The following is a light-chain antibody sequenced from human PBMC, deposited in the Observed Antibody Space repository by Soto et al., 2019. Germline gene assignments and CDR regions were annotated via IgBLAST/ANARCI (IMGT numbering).Light chain of an antibody. Sequence: EIVFTQSPVTLSLSPGERATLSCRASQSVSSSYLAWYQQKPGQAPRLLIYGASSRATGIPDRFSGSGSGTDFTLTISRLEPEDFAVYYCQQYGSSLSWTFGQGTKVDIK. CDR3: QQYGSSLSWT. J-gene: IGKJ1*01. CDR2: GAS. V-gene: IGKV3-20*01. CDR1: QSVSSSY.